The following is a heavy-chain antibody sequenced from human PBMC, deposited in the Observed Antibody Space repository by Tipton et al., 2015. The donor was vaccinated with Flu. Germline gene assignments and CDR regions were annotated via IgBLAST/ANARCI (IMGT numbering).Heavy chain of an antibody. Sequence: TLSLTCTVSGGSISSGSYYWSWIRQPAGKGLEWIGRIYTSGSTNYNTSLKSRVTISVDTSKNQFSLKLSSVTAADTAVYYCARSKYPPQGGVVDDYWGQGTLVTVSS. CDR3: ARSKYPPQGGVVDDY. V-gene: IGHV4-61*02. D-gene: IGHD3-3*01. CDR2: IYTSGST. J-gene: IGHJ4*02. CDR1: GGSISSGSYY.